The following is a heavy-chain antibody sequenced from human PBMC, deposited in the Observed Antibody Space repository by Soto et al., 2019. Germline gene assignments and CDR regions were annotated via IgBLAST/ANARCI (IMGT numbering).Heavy chain of an antibody. V-gene: IGHV6-1*01. D-gene: IGHD3-3*01. J-gene: IGHJ6*02. CDR1: GDSVSYNSAA. Sequence: QTRSLTCAISGDSVSYNSAAWKWIRKSPSRGLEWLGSTYYRSKWYNDYAVSVKSRITINPDTSKNQFSLQLDSVTPEDTAVYYCARDPSSITIFGVVTARDDYGMDVWGQGTTVTLSS. CDR2: TYYRSKWYN. CDR3: ARDPSSITIFGVVTARDDYGMDV.